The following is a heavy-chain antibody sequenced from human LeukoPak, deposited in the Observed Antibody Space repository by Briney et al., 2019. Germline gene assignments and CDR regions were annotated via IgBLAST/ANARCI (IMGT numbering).Heavy chain of an antibody. D-gene: IGHD3-9*01. CDR3: ARDGNDLLTGYPIVFDY. CDR2: ISSSSTYI. J-gene: IGHJ4*02. V-gene: IGHV3-21*01. Sequence: PGGSLRLSCAASGFSFSIYAMNWVRQAPGKGLEWVSSISSSSTYIHYADSVKGRFTISRDDARNSLFLHMNSLRAEDTAMYYCARDGNDLLTGYPIVFDYWGQGTLVTVSS. CDR1: GFSFSIYA.